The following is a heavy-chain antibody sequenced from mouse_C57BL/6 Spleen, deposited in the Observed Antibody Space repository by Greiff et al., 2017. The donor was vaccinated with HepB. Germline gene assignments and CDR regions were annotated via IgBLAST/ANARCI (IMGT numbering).Heavy chain of an antibody. V-gene: IGHV1-26*01. J-gene: IGHJ2*01. CDR3: ARTLYYYAFDY. D-gene: IGHD1-1*01. Sequence: EVQLQQSGPELVKPGASVKISCKASGYTFTDYYMNWVKQSHGKSLEWIGDINPNNGGTSYNQKFKGKATLTVDKSSSTAYMELRSLTSEDSAVYYCARTLYYYAFDYWGQGTTLTVSS. CDR2: INPNNGGT. CDR1: GYTFTDYY.